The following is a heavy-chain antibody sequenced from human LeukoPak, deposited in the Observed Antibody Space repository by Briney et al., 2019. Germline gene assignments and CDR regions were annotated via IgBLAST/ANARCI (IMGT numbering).Heavy chain of an antibody. Sequence: GGSLRLSCAASGFTFSSYGMHWVRQAPGKGLEWVAFIRYDGSNKYYADSVKGRFTISRDNSKNTLYLQMNSLRAEDTAVYYCARSVRDSSGNFDYWGQGTLVAVSS. CDR1: GFTFSSYG. CDR2: IRYDGSNK. CDR3: ARSVRDSSGNFDY. V-gene: IGHV3-30*02. J-gene: IGHJ4*02. D-gene: IGHD6-19*01.